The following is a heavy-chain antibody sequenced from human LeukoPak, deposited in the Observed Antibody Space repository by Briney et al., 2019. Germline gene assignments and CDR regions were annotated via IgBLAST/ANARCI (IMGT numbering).Heavy chain of an antibody. CDR1: GGSISSYY. CDR3: TRIYGSGTSFGYLDV. V-gene: IGHV4-4*09. CDR2: IYTTGST. Sequence: PSETLSLTCTVSGGSISSYYWSWIRQPPGKGLEWVGYIYTTGSTNHNPSLKSRVTISVDTSKNQFSLKLTSVTAADTAVYYCTRIYGSGTSFGYLDVWGKGTTVTVSS. D-gene: IGHD3-10*01. J-gene: IGHJ6*03.